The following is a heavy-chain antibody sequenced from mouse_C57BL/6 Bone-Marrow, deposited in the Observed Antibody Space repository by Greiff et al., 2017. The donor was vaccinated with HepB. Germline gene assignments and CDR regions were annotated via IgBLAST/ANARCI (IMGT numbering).Heavy chain of an antibody. V-gene: IGHV14-4*01. D-gene: IGHD2-3*01. CDR3: TRGLLLL. CDR2: IDPENGDT. J-gene: IGHJ2*01. Sequence: EVQLQQSGAELVRPGASVKLSCTASGFNIKDDYMHWVKQRPEQGLEWIGWIDPENGDTEYASKFQGKATITADTSSNTAYLQLSSLTSEDTAVYYCTRGLLLLWGQGTTLTVSS. CDR1: GFNIKDDY.